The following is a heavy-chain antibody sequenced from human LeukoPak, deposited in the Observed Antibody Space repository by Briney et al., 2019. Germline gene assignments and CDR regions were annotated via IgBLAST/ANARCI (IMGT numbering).Heavy chain of an antibody. CDR1: GFTFSSYS. CDR2: ISSSSSYI. V-gene: IGHV3-21*01. D-gene: IGHD3-9*01. CDR3: ARDLYDILTGLDY. Sequence: SGGSLRLSCAASGFTFSSYSMNWVRQAPGKGLEWVSSISSSSSYIYYADSVKGRFTISRDNAKNSLYLQMNSLRAEDTAVYYCARDLYDILTGLDYWGQGTLVTVSS. J-gene: IGHJ4*02.